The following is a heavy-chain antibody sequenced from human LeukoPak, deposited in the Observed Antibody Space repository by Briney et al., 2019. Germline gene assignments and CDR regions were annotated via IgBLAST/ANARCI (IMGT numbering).Heavy chain of an antibody. CDR1: GGTFSSYA. CDR3: ARGRAVAGSFGWFDY. V-gene: IGHV1-69*01. J-gene: IGHJ4*02. D-gene: IGHD6-19*01. Sequence: SVKVSCKASGGTFSSYAISWVRQAPGQGLEWMGGIIPIFGTANYAQKFQGRVTITADESTCTAYMELSSLRSEDTAVYYCARGRAVAGSFGWFDYWGQGTLVTVSS. CDR2: IIPIFGTA.